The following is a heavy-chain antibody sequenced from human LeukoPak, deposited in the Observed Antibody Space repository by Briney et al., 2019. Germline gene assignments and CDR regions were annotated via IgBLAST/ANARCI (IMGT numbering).Heavy chain of an antibody. CDR1: GGSINNYY. D-gene: IGHD6-13*01. Sequence: ASETLSLTCAVSGGSINNYYWSWIRQPPGKGLEWIGYISYSGNANYNASLRSRVTISVDTSRNQFSLNLHSVTAADTAVYYCARDRQGYHYWGQGTLVTVSS. CDR2: ISYSGNA. CDR3: ARDRQGYHY. V-gene: IGHV4-59*12. J-gene: IGHJ4*02.